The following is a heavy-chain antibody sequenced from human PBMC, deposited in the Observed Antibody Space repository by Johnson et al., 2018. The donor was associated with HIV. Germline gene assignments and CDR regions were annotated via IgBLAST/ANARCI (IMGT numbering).Heavy chain of an antibody. CDR3: ASVGQQWSAFDI. D-gene: IGHD6-19*01. V-gene: IGHV3-30*04. Sequence: QVQLVESGGGVVQPGRSLRLSCAPSGFTFSSYAMHWVRQAPGKGLEWVAVISYDGSNKYYADSVRGRFTISRDNSKNTLYLQMNSLRTEDTTIYYCASVGQQWSAFDIWGRGTMVTVSS. J-gene: IGHJ3*02. CDR2: ISYDGSNK. CDR1: GFTFSSYA.